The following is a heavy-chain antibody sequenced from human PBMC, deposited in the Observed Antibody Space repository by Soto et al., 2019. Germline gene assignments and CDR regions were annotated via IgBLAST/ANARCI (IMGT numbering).Heavy chain of an antibody. CDR3: ARGGADRDYYYNGMDV. V-gene: IGHV1-8*01. CDR1: GYTFTSYD. D-gene: IGHD1-26*01. J-gene: IGHJ6*02. CDR2: MNPNSGNT. Sequence: QVQMVQSGAEVKKPGASVKVSCKASGYTFTSYDINWVRQATGQGLEWMGWMNPNSGNTGYAQNFQGRVTMTSNTSLSTAYMELSSLRFEDKDVYYCARGGADRDYYYNGMDVWGQGSTVTVSS.